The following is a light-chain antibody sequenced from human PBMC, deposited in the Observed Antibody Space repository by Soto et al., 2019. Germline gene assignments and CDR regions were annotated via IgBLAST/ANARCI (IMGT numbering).Light chain of an antibody. Sequence: QSALTQPASVSGSPGQSITISCTGTSSDVGGYNYVSWYQQHPGKAPKLMIYEVSNRPSGVSNRFSGSKSGNTASLNISGHQAEDEADYYCSSYTSSSTQVFGTGTKDTVL. CDR1: SSDVGGYNY. CDR3: SSYTSSSTQV. CDR2: EVS. J-gene: IGLJ1*01. V-gene: IGLV2-14*01.